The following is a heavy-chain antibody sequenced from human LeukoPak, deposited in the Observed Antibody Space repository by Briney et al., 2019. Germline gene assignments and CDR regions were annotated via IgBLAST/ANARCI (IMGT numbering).Heavy chain of an antibody. CDR2: IYYSGST. J-gene: IGHJ5*02. Sequence: SETLSLTCAVYGGSFSGYYWSWIRQHPGKGLEWIGYIYYSGSTYYNPSLKSRVTISVDTSKNQFSLKLSSVTAADTAVYYCARVDSSGYFNWFDPWGQGTLVTVSS. CDR1: GGSFSGYY. V-gene: IGHV4-31*11. D-gene: IGHD3-22*01. CDR3: ARVDSSGYFNWFDP.